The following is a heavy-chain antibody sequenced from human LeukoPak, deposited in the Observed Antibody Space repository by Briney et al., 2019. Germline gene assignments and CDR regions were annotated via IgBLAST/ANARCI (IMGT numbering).Heavy chain of an antibody. V-gene: IGHV3-30*18. Sequence: PGRSLRLSCAASGFTFSSYGMHWVRQAPGKGLEWVAVISYDGSNKYYADSVKSRFTISRDNSKNTLYLQMNSLRAEDTAVYYCAKGLSGSYVGGFDYWGQGTLVTVSS. J-gene: IGHJ4*02. CDR2: ISYDGSNK. CDR3: AKGLSGSYVGGFDY. D-gene: IGHD1-26*01. CDR1: GFTFSSYG.